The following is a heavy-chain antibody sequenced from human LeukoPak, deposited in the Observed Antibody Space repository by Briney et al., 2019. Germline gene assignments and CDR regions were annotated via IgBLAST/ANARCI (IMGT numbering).Heavy chain of an antibody. CDR2: INPNSGDT. V-gene: IGHV1-2*04. J-gene: IGHJ4*02. CDR1: GYTFTKYY. D-gene: IGHD3-10*01. CDR3: ATSSYGSGSYHIDY. Sequence: GASVKVSCKASGYTFTKYYMHWVRQAPGQGLEWMGWINPNSGDTNYAQKFQGWVTMTTDTSISTAYMELSRLTSDDTAVYYCATSSYGSGSYHIDYWGQGTLVTVSS.